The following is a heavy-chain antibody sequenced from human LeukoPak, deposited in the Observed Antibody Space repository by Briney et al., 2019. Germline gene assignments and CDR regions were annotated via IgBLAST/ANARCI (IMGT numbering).Heavy chain of an antibody. CDR3: ASAPRYSSSWPNNWFDP. CDR2: INPSGGST. V-gene: IGHV1-46*01. J-gene: IGHJ5*02. CDR1: GYTFTSYY. D-gene: IGHD6-13*01. Sequence: ASVTVSCKASGYTFTSYYMHWVRQAPGQGVEWMGIINPSGGSTSYAQKFQGRVTMTRDMSTSTVYMELSSLRSEDTAVYFCASAPRYSSSWPNNWFDPWGQGTLVTVSS.